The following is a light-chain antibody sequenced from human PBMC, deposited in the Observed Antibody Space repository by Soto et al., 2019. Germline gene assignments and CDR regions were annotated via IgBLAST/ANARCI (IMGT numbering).Light chain of an antibody. CDR1: LNVNSY. Sequence: VLTQSPATLSLSPGARAPLSCRARLNVNSYLAWYQQKPGQAPRLLIYDASNGAAGIPARFSGSGSGTDFTLTISSLEPEDFAIYYCQQRQYWPPITFGQGTRLEIK. V-gene: IGKV3-11*01. CDR2: DAS. J-gene: IGKJ5*01. CDR3: QQRQYWPPIT.